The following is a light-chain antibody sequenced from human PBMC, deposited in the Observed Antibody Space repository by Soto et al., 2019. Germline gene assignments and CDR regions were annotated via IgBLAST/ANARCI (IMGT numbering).Light chain of an antibody. V-gene: IGKV3-15*01. Sequence: DIVMTQSPLSLPVTPGEPASISSRSSQSLLHSNGYNYLDWYLQKPGQPPRLLIQGASTRATGIPARFSGSGSGTECTLTISSLQSEDFAVYYCQQYNNWPYSFAQGTKVDIK. CDR1: QSLLHSNGYNY. CDR3: QQYNNWPYS. CDR2: GAS. J-gene: IGKJ2*03.